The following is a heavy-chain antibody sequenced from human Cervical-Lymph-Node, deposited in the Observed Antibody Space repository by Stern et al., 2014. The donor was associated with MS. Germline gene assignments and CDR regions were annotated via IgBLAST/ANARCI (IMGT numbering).Heavy chain of an antibody. Sequence: EVQLVESGGGLVQPGGSLRLSCAASGFTFSSHAMTWVRQAPGKGLEWVSAITGSGGSTYYADSVKGRFTISRDNSKNTLNLQMNSLGAEDTAVYYCAKDFRGMVADAFDVWGQGTVVTVSS. CDR1: GFTFSSHA. J-gene: IGHJ3*01. D-gene: IGHD3-16*01. CDR3: AKDFRGMVADAFDV. V-gene: IGHV3-23*04. CDR2: ITGSGGST.